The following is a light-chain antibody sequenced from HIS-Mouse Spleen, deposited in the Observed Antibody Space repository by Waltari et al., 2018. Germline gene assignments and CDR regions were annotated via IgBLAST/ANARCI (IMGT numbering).Light chain of an antibody. Sequence: SYELTQPPSVPVSPGQTARITCSGDALPKQYAYWYQQKAGRAPVLVIYEDSKRPSGIPERFSGSSSGTMATLTISGAQVEDEADYYCYSTDSSGNHRVFGGGTKLTVL. J-gene: IGLJ2*01. CDR3: YSTDSSGNHRV. V-gene: IGLV3-10*01. CDR1: ALPKQY. CDR2: EDS.